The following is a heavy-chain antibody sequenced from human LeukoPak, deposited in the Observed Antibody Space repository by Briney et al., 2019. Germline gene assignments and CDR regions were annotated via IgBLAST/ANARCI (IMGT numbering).Heavy chain of an antibody. CDR1: GGSISSYY. V-gene: IGHV4-59*08. CDR2: IHYSGST. CDR3: ARQLYSSSWSPGWFDP. Sequence: PSETLSLTCTVSGGSISSYYWSWIRQPPGRGLEWIGYIHYSGSTNYNPSLKSRVTISVDTSKNQFSLKLSSVTAADTAVYYCARQLYSSSWSPGWFDPWGQGTLVTVSS. D-gene: IGHD6-13*01. J-gene: IGHJ5*02.